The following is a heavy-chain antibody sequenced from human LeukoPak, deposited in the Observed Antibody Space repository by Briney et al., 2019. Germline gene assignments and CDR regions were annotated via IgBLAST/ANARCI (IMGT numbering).Heavy chain of an antibody. D-gene: IGHD2-2*01. CDR1: GASISTYN. Sequence: SETLSLTCTVSGASISTYNWNWIRQPPGKGLEWLGCLFSSGSTNYNPSLKSRVTISVDTSKNQFSLKLSSVTAADTAVYYCARRAVVGSPARAGNWFDPWGQGTLVTVSS. CDR3: ARRAVVGSPARAGNWFDP. CDR2: LFSSGST. V-gene: IGHV4-59*08. J-gene: IGHJ5*02.